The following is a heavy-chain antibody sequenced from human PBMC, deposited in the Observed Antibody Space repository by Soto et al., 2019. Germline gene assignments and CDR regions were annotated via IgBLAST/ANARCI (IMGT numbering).Heavy chain of an antibody. Sequence: PGGSLRLSCAASGCTFSSYAMHWVRQAPGKGLEWVAVISYDGSNKYYADSVKGRFTISRDNSKNTLYLQMNSLRAEDTAVYYCASDALSGSYSNLYYYYGMDVWGQGTTVTVSS. CDR2: ISYDGSNK. CDR1: GCTFSSYA. V-gene: IGHV3-30-3*01. J-gene: IGHJ6*02. D-gene: IGHD1-26*01. CDR3: ASDALSGSYSNLYYYYGMDV.